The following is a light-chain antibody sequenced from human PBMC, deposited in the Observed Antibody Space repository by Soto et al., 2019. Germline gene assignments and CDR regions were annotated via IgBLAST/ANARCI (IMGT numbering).Light chain of an antibody. CDR1: SSDVGGYNY. Sequence: QSVLTQPPSASGSPGQSVTISCTGTSSDVGGYNYVSWYQQHPGKAPKLMIYEVSKRPSGVPDRFSGSKSGNTASLTVSGLQAEDEADYYCSSYAGSNIFVLFGSGTKVTVL. CDR2: EVS. CDR3: SSYAGSNIFVL. V-gene: IGLV2-8*01. J-gene: IGLJ1*01.